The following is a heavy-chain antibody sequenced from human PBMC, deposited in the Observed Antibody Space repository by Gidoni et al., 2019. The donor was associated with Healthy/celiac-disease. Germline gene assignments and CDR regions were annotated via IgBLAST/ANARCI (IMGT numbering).Heavy chain of an antibody. Sequence: QLQLQESGPGLVKPSATPPLPCTASGGSFSSSSYYWGWLRQPPGTGLEWIGSIYYSGSTYYNPSLKSRVTISVDTAKNQFSLKLSSVTAADTAVYYCARLVGYMDVWGKGTTVTVSS. CDR1: GGSFSSSSYY. J-gene: IGHJ6*03. D-gene: IGHD1-26*01. CDR3: ARLVGYMDV. CDR2: IYYSGST. V-gene: IGHV4-39*01.